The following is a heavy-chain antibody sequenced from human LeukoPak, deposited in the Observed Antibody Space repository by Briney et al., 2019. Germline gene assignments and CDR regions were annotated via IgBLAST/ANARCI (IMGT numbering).Heavy chain of an antibody. CDR3: ARVSAGDGYKNYGMDV. J-gene: IGHJ6*02. CDR1: GYTFTSYA. D-gene: IGHD5-24*01. CDR2: INPNSGGT. Sequence: ASVKVSCKASGYTFTSYAMHWVRQAPGQGLEWMGWINPNSGGTNYAQKFQGRVTMTRDTSISTAYMELSRLRSDDTAVYYCARVSAGDGYKNYGMDVWGQGTTVTVSS. V-gene: IGHV1-2*02.